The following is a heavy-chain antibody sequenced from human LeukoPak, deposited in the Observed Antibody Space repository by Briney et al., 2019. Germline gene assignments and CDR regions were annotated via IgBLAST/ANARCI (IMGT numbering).Heavy chain of an antibody. V-gene: IGHV2-70*13. CDR3: ARTGPVPALYYFDY. D-gene: IGHD6-6*01. CDR2: IDWDDEK. J-gene: IGHJ4*02. CDR1: GFSLSTSGVC. Sequence: SGPALVKPTQTLTLTCTFSGFSLSTSGVCVSWIRQPPGTALEWLALIDWDDEKFYRTSLKTRLTISKDTSKNQVVLTVTNMDPVDTATYYCARTGPVPALYYFDYWGQGTLVTVSS.